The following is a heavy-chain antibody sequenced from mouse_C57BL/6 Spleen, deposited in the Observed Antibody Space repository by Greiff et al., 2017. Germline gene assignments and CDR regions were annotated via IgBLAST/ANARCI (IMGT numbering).Heavy chain of an antibody. V-gene: IGHV1-7*01. J-gene: IGHJ3*01. CDR1: GYTFTSYW. D-gene: IGHD2-4*01. Sequence: QVQLQQSGAELAKPGASVKLSCKASGYTFTSYWMHWVKQRPGQGLEWIGYINPSSGYTKYNQKFKDKATLTADKSYSTAYMQLSSLTYEDSAVYYWARGHDYDRPWFAYWGQGTQV. CDR3: ARGHDYDRPWFAY. CDR2: INPSSGYT.